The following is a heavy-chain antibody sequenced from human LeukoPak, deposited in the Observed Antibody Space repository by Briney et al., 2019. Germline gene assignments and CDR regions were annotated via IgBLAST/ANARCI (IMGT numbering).Heavy chain of an antibody. V-gene: IGHV3-30*03. D-gene: IGHD6-13*01. J-gene: IGHJ4*02. Sequence: GGYLRLSCAASGFTFSSYGMHWVRQAPGKGLEWVAVISYDGSNKYYADSVKGRSTISRDNSKNTLYLQMNSLRAEDTAVYYCARERYSSSWWSELSFLFDYWGQGTLVTVSS. CDR2: ISYDGSNK. CDR1: GFTFSSYG. CDR3: ARERYSSSWWSELSFLFDY.